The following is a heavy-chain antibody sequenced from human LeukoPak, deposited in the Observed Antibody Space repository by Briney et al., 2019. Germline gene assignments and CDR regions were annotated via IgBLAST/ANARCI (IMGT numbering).Heavy chain of an antibody. CDR1: GFTFSNYW. Sequence: GGSLRLSREGSGFTFSNYWMGWVRQAPGKGLQWVANIKTDGSEKYYVDSVKGRFTISRDNAKNSLYLQMNSLRAEDTAVYYCATYSSLNRREFQYWGQGTLLTVSS. CDR3: ATYSSLNRREFQY. D-gene: IGHD3-22*01. J-gene: IGHJ1*01. V-gene: IGHV3-7*01. CDR2: IKTDGSEK.